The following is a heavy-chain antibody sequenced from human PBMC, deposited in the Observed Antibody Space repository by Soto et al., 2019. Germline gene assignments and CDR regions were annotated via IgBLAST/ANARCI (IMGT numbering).Heavy chain of an antibody. Sequence: ESGGGLVQPGGSLRLSCAASGFTFSSYWMSWVRQAPGKELEWVANIKTDGSEKYYADSVKGRFTISRDNAKNSLYLQMDSLRAEDTAVYYCARPPGWRDAFDIWGQGTLVTVSS. V-gene: IGHV3-7*01. D-gene: IGHD2-15*01. J-gene: IGHJ3*02. CDR1: GFTFSSYW. CDR2: IKTDGSEK. CDR3: ARPPGWRDAFDI.